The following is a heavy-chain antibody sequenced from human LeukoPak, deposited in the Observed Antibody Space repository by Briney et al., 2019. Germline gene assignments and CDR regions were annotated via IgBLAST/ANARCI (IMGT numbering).Heavy chain of an antibody. V-gene: IGHV3-7*01. Sequence: GGSLRLSCAASGFTFSTYWMSWIRQAPGKGLEWVANIKEDGSEKYYGDSVKGRFTISRDNAKNSLYLEMNSLRVEDTAVYYCARDSSGYQWGQGTLVTVSS. J-gene: IGHJ4*02. D-gene: IGHD3-22*01. CDR2: IKEDGSEK. CDR3: ARDSSGYQ. CDR1: GFTFSTYW.